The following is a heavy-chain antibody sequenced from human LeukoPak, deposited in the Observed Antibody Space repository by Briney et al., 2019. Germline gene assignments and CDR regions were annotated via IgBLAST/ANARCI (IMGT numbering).Heavy chain of an antibody. CDR2: ISYDGSNK. V-gene: IGHV3-30*18. Sequence: GGSLRLSCAASGFTFSSYGMHWVRQAPDKGLEWVAVISYDGSNKYYPDSVKGRFTISRDNSKNTLYLQMNSLRAEDTAVYYCAKDSGRLAALVRGVIPRNYWGQGTLVSVSS. D-gene: IGHD3-10*01. CDR3: AKDSGRLAALVRGVIPRNY. CDR1: GFTFSSYG. J-gene: IGHJ4*02.